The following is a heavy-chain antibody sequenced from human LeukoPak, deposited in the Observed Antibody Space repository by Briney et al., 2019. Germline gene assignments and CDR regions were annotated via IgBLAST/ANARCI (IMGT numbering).Heavy chain of an antibody. V-gene: IGHV1-2*02. CDR2: INPNSGGT. J-gene: IGHJ4*02. D-gene: IGHD3-9*01. Sequence: GASVKVSCKASGYTFTGYYMHWVRQAPGQGLEWMGWINPNSGGTNYAQKFQGRVTMTRDTSISTAYMELSRLRSDDTAVYYCARHLDRDYDILTGYYRRVRGGFDYWGQGTLVTVSS. CDR1: GYTFTGYY. CDR3: ARHLDRDYDILTGYYRRVRGGFDY.